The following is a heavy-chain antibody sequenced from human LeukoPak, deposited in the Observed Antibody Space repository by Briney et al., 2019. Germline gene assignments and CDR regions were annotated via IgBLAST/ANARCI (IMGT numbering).Heavy chain of an antibody. J-gene: IGHJ4*02. D-gene: IGHD2-15*01. CDR1: GGSISSGGYC. Sequence: PSQTLSLTCTVSGGSISSGGYCWSWIRQHPGKGLEWIGYIYYSGSTYYNPSLKSRVTTSVDTSKKQFSLKLSSVTAADTAVYYCARGVLVTNGMRGGYDYWGQGTLVTVSS. CDR3: ARGVLVTNGMRGGYDY. V-gene: IGHV4-31*03. CDR2: IYYSGST.